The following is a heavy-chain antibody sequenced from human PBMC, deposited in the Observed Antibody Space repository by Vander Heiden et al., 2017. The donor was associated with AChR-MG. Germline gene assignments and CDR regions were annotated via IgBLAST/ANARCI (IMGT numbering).Heavy chain of an antibody. CDR2: IKSRSDVGTV. CDR1: GFTFSNAW. V-gene: IGHV3-15*01. Sequence: EVQLVESGGGLVKPGGSLRPPCAASGFTFSNAWMSWVRQAPGKGLEWVGRIKSRSDVGTVEDAAPVRGRFTISRDDSKNTLYLQMNSLKTEDTAVYYCSTALKWEPPDFDYWGQGTLVTVSS. CDR3: STALKWEPPDFDY. J-gene: IGHJ4*02. D-gene: IGHD1-26*01.